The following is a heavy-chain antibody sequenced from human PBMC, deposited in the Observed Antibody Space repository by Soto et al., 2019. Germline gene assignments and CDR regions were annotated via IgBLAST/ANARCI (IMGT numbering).Heavy chain of an antibody. CDR3: ARGWGYDSNDYYYAY. J-gene: IGHJ4*02. CDR2: IIPIFGTA. V-gene: IGHV1-69*01. CDR1: GGTFSRHA. Sequence: QVQLVQSGAEVRKPGSSVKVSCKASGGTFSRHAISWVRQAPGQWLEWMGGIIPIFGTANHAQKFQGRVMIIADEYTSTVYMELSSLRSEDTAMYYCARGWGYDSNDYYYAYWGQGTLVIVSS. D-gene: IGHD3-22*01.